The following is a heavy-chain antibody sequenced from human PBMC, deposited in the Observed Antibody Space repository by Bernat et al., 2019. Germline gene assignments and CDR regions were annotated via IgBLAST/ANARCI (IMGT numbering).Heavy chain of an antibody. CDR1: GFTFSSYG. Sequence: QVQLVESGGGVVQPGRSLRLSCAASGFTFSSYGMHWVRQAPGKGLEWVAVIWYDGSNQYYADSVKRRFPISRDNSKNTLYLQMNSLRAADTAVYYCARDGYYDFWSGYTYYFDSWGQGALVSVSS. J-gene: IGHJ4*01. V-gene: IGHV3-33*01. D-gene: IGHD3-3*01. CDR2: IWYDGSNQ. CDR3: ARDGYYDFWSGYTYYFDS.